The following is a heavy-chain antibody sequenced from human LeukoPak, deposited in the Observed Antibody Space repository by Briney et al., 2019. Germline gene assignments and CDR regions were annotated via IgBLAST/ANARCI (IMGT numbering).Heavy chain of an antibody. CDR2: IYYSGST. CDR3: ARDRVVAVAGTQFDY. V-gene: IGHV4-39*07. CDR1: GDSISSSSYY. D-gene: IGHD6-19*01. Sequence: SETLSLTCTVSGDSISSSSYYWAWIRQPPGKGLEWIGSIYYSGSTYYNPSLKSRVTISLDTSKNQFSLKLSSVTAADTAVYYCARDRVVAVAGTQFDYWGQGTLVTVSS. J-gene: IGHJ4*02.